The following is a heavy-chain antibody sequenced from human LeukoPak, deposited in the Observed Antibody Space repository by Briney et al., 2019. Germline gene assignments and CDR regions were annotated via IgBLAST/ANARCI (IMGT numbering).Heavy chain of an antibody. D-gene: IGHD4-11*01. CDR2: INSDGSST. V-gene: IGHV3-74*01. Sequence: GGSLRLSSAASGFTFSSYWMHWVRQAPGKGLVWVSRINSDGSSTSYADSVKGRFTISRDNAKNTLYLQMNSLRAEDTAVYYCARDSRDYSTDYWGQGTLVTVSS. CDR3: ARDSRDYSTDY. CDR1: GFTFSSYW. J-gene: IGHJ4*02.